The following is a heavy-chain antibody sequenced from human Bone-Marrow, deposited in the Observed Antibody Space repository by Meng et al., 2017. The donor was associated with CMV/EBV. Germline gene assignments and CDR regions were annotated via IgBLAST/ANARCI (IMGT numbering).Heavy chain of an antibody. V-gene: IGHV4-34*01. Sequence: SETLSLTCAVYGGSFSGYYWSWIRQPPGKGLEWIGEINHSGSTNYNPSLKSRVTISVDTSKNQFSLKLSSVTAADTAVYYCASLLRPEGPWYYYYYGMDVWGQGTTVTVSS. CDR2: INHSGST. J-gene: IGHJ6*02. D-gene: IGHD3-3*01. CDR1: GGSFSGYY. CDR3: ASLLRPEGPWYYYYYGMDV.